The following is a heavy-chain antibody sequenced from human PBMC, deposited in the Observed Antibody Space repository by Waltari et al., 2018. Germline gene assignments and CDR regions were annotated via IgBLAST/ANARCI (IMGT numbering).Heavy chain of an antibody. Sequence: QLQLQESGPGLVKPSETLSLTCTVSGGSISSSSYYWGWIRQPPGKGLEWIGSIYYSGSTSYNPSLKSRVTIPVDTSKNQFSLKLSSVTAADTAVYYCARQAWIQLGRPLVDYWGQGTLVTVSS. J-gene: IGHJ4*02. D-gene: IGHD5-18*01. V-gene: IGHV4-39*01. CDR1: GGSISSSSYY. CDR3: ARQAWIQLGRPLVDY. CDR2: IYYSGST.